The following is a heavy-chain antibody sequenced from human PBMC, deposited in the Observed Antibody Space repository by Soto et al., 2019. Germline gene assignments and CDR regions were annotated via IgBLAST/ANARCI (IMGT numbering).Heavy chain of an antibody. CDR3: AKLASGWYEGSDFDY. D-gene: IGHD6-19*01. J-gene: IGHJ4*02. V-gene: IGHV3-30*18. Sequence: QVQLVESGGGVVQPGRSLRLSCAASGFTFSSYGMHWVRQAPGKGLEWVAVISYDGSNKYYADSVKGRFTISRDNSKNPLYLQMNSLRAEDTAVYYCAKLASGWYEGSDFDYWGQGTLVTVSS. CDR1: GFTFSSYG. CDR2: ISYDGSNK.